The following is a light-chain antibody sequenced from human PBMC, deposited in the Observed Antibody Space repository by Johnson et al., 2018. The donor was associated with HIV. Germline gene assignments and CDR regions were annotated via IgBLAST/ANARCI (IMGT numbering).Light chain of an antibody. J-gene: IGLJ1*01. CDR3: GTWASRLSAPYV. CDR2: EDN. Sequence: QPVLTQPPSVSAAPGQKVIISCSGNISNIENNFVSWYQQLPGTAPKLLIYEDNKRPSGIPDRFSGSKSGTSATLGITGLQTGDEADYYCGTWASRLSAPYVFGTGTKVTVL. CDR1: ISNIENNF. V-gene: IGLV1-51*02.